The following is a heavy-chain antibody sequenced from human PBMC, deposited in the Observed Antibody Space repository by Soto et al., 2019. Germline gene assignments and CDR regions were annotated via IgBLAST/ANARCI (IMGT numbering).Heavy chain of an antibody. CDR3: ARGYSYGSPDY. J-gene: IGHJ4*02. CDR2: IYYSGST. D-gene: IGHD5-18*01. CDR1: GGSISSSSYY. Sequence: SETLSLTCTVSGGSISSSSYYWGWIRQPPGKGLEWIGSIYYSGSTYYNPSLKSRVTISVDTSKNQFSLKLSSVTAADTAVYYCARGYSYGSPDYWGQGTLVTVSS. V-gene: IGHV4-39*01.